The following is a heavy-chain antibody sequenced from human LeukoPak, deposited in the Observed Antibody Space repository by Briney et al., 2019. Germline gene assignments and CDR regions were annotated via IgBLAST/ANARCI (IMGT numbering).Heavy chain of an antibody. CDR3: VKGRDYGDF. J-gene: IGHJ4*02. CDR1: GFTLSTYS. CDR2: TSSSSSTM. Sequence: GGSLRLSCAASGFTLSTYSMNWVRQAPGKGLEWIAYTSSSSSTMYYGDSVKGRFSIFRDNAKNSLYLQMNSLRAEDTAVYFCVKGRDYGDFWGQGTLVAVSS. V-gene: IGHV3-48*01.